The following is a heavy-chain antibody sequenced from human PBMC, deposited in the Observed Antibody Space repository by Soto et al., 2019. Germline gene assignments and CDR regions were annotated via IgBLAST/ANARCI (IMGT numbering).Heavy chain of an antibody. CDR2: ISGFNGQT. CDR1: GNTFASHG. J-gene: IGHJ4*02. V-gene: IGHV1-18*01. D-gene: IGHD3-10*01. Sequence: QVQLVQSGPEVKKPGASVKVSCKASGNTFASHGFSWVRQAPGQGLEWMGWISGFNGQTNYALKFQGRVTLTKDTSTSTAYMELRSLRSDDTAVYFCARVDPRGVAVVRDYWGQGTLVTVSS. CDR3: ARVDPRGVAVVRDY.